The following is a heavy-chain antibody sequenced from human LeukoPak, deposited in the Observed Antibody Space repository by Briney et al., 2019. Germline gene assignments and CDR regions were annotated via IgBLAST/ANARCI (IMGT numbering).Heavy chain of an antibody. D-gene: IGHD3-22*01. J-gene: IGHJ5*02. Sequence: ASVKVSCKASGYTFTRYAMNWVRQAPGQGLEWMGWINTNTGNPTYAQGFTGRFVFSLDTSVSTAYLQISSLKAEDTAVYYCAGDGPDYYDSSGYNWFDPWGQGTLVTVSS. CDR3: AGDGPDYYDSSGYNWFDP. CDR2: INTNTGNP. V-gene: IGHV7-4-1*02. CDR1: GYTFTRYA.